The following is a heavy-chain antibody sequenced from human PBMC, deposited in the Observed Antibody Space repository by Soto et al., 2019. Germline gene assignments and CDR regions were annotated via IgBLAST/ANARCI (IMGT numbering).Heavy chain of an antibody. CDR1: GFSLSNARMG. CDR2: IFSNDEK. V-gene: IGHV2-26*01. CDR3: ARDYYDSSGYYSGPHYYYGMDV. D-gene: IGHD3-22*01. J-gene: IGHJ6*02. Sequence: SGPTLVNPTETLTLTCTVSGFSLSNARMGMSWIRQPPGKALEWLAHIFSNDEKSYSTSLKSRLTISKDTSKSQVVLTMTNMDPVDTATYYCARDYYDSSGYYSGPHYYYGMDVWGQGTTVTVSS.